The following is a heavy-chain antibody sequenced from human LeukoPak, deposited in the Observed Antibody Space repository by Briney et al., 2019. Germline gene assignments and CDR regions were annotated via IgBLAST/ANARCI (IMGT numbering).Heavy chain of an antibody. Sequence: GGSLRLSCTVSGFTVSSNSMSWVRQAPGKGLEWVSFIHSDNTHYSDSVKGRFTISRDNSKNTLYLQMNSLRAEDTAVYYCAGSDTTGYSPREWDYWYFDLWGRGTLVTVSS. J-gene: IGHJ2*01. D-gene: IGHD3-9*01. CDR2: IHSDNT. CDR3: AGSDTTGYSPREWDYWYFDL. V-gene: IGHV3-53*01. CDR1: GFTVSSNS.